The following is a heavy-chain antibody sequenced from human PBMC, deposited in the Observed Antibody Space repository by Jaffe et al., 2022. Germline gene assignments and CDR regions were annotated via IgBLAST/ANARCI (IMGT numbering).Heavy chain of an antibody. CDR2: IYYSGST. Sequence: QVQLQESGPGLVKPSETLSLTCTVSGGSISSYYWSWIRQPPGKGLEWIGYIYYSGSTNYNPSLKSRVTISVDTSKNQFSLKLSSVTAADTAVYYCARDLDPYGGNQGVAFDIWGQGTMVTVSS. J-gene: IGHJ3*02. D-gene: IGHD4-17*01. V-gene: IGHV4-59*01. CDR3: ARDLDPYGGNQGVAFDI. CDR1: GGSISSYY.